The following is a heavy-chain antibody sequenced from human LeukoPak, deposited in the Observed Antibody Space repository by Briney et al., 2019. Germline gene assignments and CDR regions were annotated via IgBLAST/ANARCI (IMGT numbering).Heavy chain of an antibody. D-gene: IGHD2-2*01. CDR1: GFMFSSNW. Sequence: GGSLRLSCAASGFMFSSNWMSWVRLAPGKGLEWVANIKEDGTETYYVDSVKGRFTISRDNAKNSLYLQMNSLRAEDTAVYYCTRRRGNQQPIDYWGQGTLVTVSS. CDR2: IKEDGTET. V-gene: IGHV3-7*03. J-gene: IGHJ4*02. CDR3: TRRRGNQQPIDY.